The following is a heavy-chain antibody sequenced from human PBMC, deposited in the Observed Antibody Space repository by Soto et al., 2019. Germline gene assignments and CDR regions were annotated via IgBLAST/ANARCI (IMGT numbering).Heavy chain of an antibody. CDR2: ISASGNFI. D-gene: IGHD2-15*01. J-gene: IGHJ6*03. CDR3: CFMVPEAHYYYYMDV. CDR1: GFTFSNYA. V-gene: IGHV3-23*01. Sequence: GGSLRLSCAASGFTFSNYAMSWVRQAAGKGLEWVTAISASGNFIYYADSVKGRFTISRDNSKNTLFLQMNSLRAEDTSLYYCCFMVPEAHYYYYMDVWGKGTTVTVSS.